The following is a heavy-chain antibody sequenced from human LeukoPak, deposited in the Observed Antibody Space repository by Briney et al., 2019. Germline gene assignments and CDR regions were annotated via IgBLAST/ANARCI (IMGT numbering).Heavy chain of an antibody. Sequence: ASVKVSFTASGYTFINYYIHWVRQAPGQGLEWMGWVNPSSGGTNYAQNFQGRVTMTRDTSITTAYMELTSLIPDDTAVYFCARGGYCDYWGQGTLVTVSS. CDR2: VNPSSGGT. CDR1: GYTFINYY. J-gene: IGHJ4*02. V-gene: IGHV1-2*02. CDR3: ARGGYCDY.